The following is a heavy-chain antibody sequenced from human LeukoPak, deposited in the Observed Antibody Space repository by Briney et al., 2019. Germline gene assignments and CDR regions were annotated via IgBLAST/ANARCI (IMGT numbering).Heavy chain of an antibody. V-gene: IGHV3-74*01. CDR1: GFTFSPCW. Sequence: GGSLRLSCAASGFTFSPCWMHWVRQAPGKGLVWVSRINGDGSSISYADSVKGRFTISRDNAKNTLYLQMSSLRAEDTAVYYCARDVQYSSDYWAREPWSPSPQ. CDR3: ARDVQYSSDY. D-gene: IGHD1-26*01. J-gene: IGHJ4*02. CDR2: INGDGSSI.